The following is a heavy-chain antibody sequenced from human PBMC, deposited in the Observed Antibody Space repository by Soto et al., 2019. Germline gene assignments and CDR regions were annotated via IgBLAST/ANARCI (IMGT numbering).Heavy chain of an antibody. J-gene: IGHJ3*02. V-gene: IGHV1-2*04. CDR2: INPNSGGT. D-gene: IGHD1-26*01. Sequence: GASVKVSCKASGYTFTGYYMHWVRQAPGQGLEWMGWINPNSGGTNYAQKFQGWVTMTRDTSISTAYMELSRLRSDDTAVYYCAMSVGATETDAFDIWGQGTMVTVSS. CDR3: AMSVGATETDAFDI. CDR1: GYTFTGYY.